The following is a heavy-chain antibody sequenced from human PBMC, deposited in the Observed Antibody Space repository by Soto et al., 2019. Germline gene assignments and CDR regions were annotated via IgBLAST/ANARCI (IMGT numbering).Heavy chain of an antibody. CDR3: AHVYGGYDNFDY. CDR2: VYWDDDK. J-gene: IGHJ4*02. CDR1: GFSLSTSGVG. V-gene: IGHV2-5*02. Sequence: QITLKESGPTLVKPTQTLTLTCTFSGFSLSTSGVGVGWIRQHQGKALEWLALVYWDDDKRYSPSLKNRLTITKDTSKNQVVLTMTNMDPVDTATYYCAHVYGGYDNFDYWGQGTLVTVSS. D-gene: IGHD5-12*01.